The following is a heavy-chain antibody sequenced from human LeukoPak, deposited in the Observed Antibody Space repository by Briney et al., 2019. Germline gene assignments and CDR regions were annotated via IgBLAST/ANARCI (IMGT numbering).Heavy chain of an antibody. CDR2: ISGSGDRT. CDR3: AKSRGSYWVPEFDY. J-gene: IGHJ4*02. CDR1: RFTFSRYG. Sequence: GGTLRLSCAASRFTFSRYGMNWVRQTPGKGLEWVSAISGSGDRTYHADSVRGRFTISRDNSKNMLYLQMNSLRAEDTALYYCAKSRGSYWVPEFDYWGQGTLVTVSS. D-gene: IGHD1-26*01. V-gene: IGHV3-23*01.